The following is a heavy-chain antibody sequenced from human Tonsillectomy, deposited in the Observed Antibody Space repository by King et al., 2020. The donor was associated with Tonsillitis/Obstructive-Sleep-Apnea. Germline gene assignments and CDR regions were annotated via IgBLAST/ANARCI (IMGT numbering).Heavy chain of an antibody. V-gene: IGHV6-1*01. CDR1: GDSVSSNSAA. CDR2: TYYKTNWYD. CDR3: ARDQNSFDSGYFDY. D-gene: IGHD3-22*01. Sequence: VQLQQSGPGLVKPSQTLSLTCAISGDSVSSNSAAWNWIRQSPSRCLEWLGRTYYKTNWYDDYALFVKSRITINRDTPKNQFSLQLNSLTREDTAVYYCARDQNSFDSGYFDYWGQGTLVTVSS. J-gene: IGHJ4*02.